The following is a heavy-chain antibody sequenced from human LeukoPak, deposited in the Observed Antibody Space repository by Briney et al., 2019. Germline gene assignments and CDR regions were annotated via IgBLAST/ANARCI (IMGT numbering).Heavy chain of an antibody. J-gene: IGHJ5*02. CDR2: ISVSGNT. D-gene: IGHD6-13*01. Sequence: GGSLRLSCAASGFTLSSYAMSWVRQGPGKGLEWVSAISVSGNTYHADSVKGRLTISRDSSKNTLYLQMNSLRAEDAAVYYCARVPSSSWYSGIWFDPWGQGTLVTVSS. CDR3: ARVPSSSWYSGIWFDP. CDR1: GFTLSSYA. V-gene: IGHV3-23*01.